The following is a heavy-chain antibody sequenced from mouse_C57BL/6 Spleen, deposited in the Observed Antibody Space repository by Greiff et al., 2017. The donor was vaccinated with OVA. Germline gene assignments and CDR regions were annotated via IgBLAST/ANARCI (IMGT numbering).Heavy chain of an antibody. Sequence: EVKLVESEGGLVQPGSSMKLSCTASGFTFSDYYMAWVRQVPDKGLEWVANINYDGSSTYYLDSLKSRFIISRDNAKNILYLQMSSLKSEDTATYYCARKATVDWYFDVWGTGTTVTVSA. CDR1: GFTFSDYY. V-gene: IGHV5-16*01. CDR2: INYDGSST. J-gene: IGHJ1*03. D-gene: IGHD1-1*01. CDR3: ARKATVDWYFDV.